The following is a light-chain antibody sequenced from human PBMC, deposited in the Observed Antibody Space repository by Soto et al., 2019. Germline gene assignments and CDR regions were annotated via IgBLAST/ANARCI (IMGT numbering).Light chain of an antibody. CDR1: QGISSY. J-gene: IGKJ5*01. V-gene: IGKV1-9*01. Sequence: DIQLTQSPSFLSASVGDRVTITCRASQGISSYLAWYQQKPGKAPKLLIDAASTLQSGVPSRFSGSGSGTDFNLTISSLQPEDFATYYCQQLNSYPPSITFGQGTRLEIK. CDR3: QQLNSYPPSIT. CDR2: AAS.